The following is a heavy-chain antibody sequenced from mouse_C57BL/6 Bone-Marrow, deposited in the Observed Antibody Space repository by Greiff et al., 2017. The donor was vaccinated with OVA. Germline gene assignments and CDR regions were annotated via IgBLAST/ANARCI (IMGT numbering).Heavy chain of an antibody. D-gene: IGHD2-3*01. V-gene: IGHV14-2*01. CDR2: IDPEGGET. CDR3: ARFGRWLSRDY. CDR1: GFNIKDYY. J-gene: IGHJ4*01. Sequence: EVQLQQSGAELVKPGASVKLSCTASGFNIKDYYMHWVQQRTEQGLEWIGRIDPEGGETKYAPKFQGRATITADTSYNTAYLQLSRLTSEDTAVYDCARFGRWLSRDYWGQATSVTVAS.